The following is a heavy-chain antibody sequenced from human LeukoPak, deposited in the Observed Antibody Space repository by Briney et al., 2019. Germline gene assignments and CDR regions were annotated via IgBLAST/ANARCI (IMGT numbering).Heavy chain of an antibody. CDR3: AKDEMATVVTGSC. V-gene: IGHV3-23*01. J-gene: IGHJ4*02. Sequence: GGSLRLSCAAPGFTFSSYAMSWVRQAPGKGLEWVSAISGSGGSTYYADSVKGRFTISRDNSKNTLYLQMNSLRAEDTAVYYCAKDEMATVVTGSCWGQGTLVTVSS. CDR2: ISGSGGST. D-gene: IGHD4-23*01. CDR1: GFTFSSYA.